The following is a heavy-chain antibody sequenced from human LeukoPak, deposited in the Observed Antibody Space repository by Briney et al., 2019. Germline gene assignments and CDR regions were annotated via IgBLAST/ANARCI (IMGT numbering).Heavy chain of an antibody. CDR3: ASFLCPTCS. CDR1: GFTFSSNW. J-gene: IGHJ5*02. V-gene: IGHV3-74*01. CDR2: ISSDGIST. D-gene: IGHD2-2*01. Sequence: GGSLRLSCAASGFTFSSNWMHWVRQAPGKGLVWVSRISSDGISTTYADSVKGRFTTSRDNAKNTLYLQMNSLRVEDTAVYYCASFLCPTCSWGQGTLVTASS.